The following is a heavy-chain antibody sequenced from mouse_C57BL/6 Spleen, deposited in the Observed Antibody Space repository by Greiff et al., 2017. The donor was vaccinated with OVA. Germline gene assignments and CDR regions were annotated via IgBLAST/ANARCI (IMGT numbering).Heavy chain of an antibody. CDR3: ARKGDYDVNYYAMDY. V-gene: IGHV1-50*01. D-gene: IGHD2-4*01. CDR2: IDPSDSYT. CDR1: GYTFTSYW. Sequence: QVQLQQPGAELVKPGASVKLSCKASGYTFTSYWMQWVKQRPGQGLEWIGEIDPSDSYTNYNQKFKGKATLTVDTSSSTAYMQLSSLTSEDSAVYYCARKGDYDVNYYAMDYWGKGTSVTVA. J-gene: IGHJ4*01.